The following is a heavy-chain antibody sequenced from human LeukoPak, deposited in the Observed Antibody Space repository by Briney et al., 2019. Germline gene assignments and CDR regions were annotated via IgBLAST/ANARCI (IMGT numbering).Heavy chain of an antibody. Sequence: GGSLSLSCAASGFTFSSYSMNWVRQAPGQGLEWVSSISSSSSYIYYADSVKGRFTISTDNAKNSLYLQMNSLRAEDTAVYYCARDDYGDYGAFDIWGQGTMVTVSS. D-gene: IGHD4-17*01. V-gene: IGHV3-21*01. CDR1: GFTFSSYS. CDR2: ISSSSSYI. J-gene: IGHJ3*02. CDR3: ARDDYGDYGAFDI.